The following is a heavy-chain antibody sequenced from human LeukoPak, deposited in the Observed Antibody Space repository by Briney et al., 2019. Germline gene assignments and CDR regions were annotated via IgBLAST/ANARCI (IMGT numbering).Heavy chain of an antibody. CDR2: MRSTTYGGTT. Sequence: GGSLRLSCIASGFTFGDYGMSWVRRAPGKGLEWVGFMRSTTYGGTTEYAASVKGRFTISRDDSKSIAYLQMNSLKTEDTAVYYCTRDLRPSYYDFWSGFYIGYDYWGQGTLVTVSS. D-gene: IGHD3-3*01. CDR1: GFTFGDYG. V-gene: IGHV3-49*04. CDR3: TRDLRPSYYDFWSGFYIGYDY. J-gene: IGHJ4*02.